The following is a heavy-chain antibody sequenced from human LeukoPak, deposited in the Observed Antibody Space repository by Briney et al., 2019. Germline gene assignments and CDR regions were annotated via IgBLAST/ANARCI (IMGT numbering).Heavy chain of an antibody. CDR2: VSYDGSGE. J-gene: IGHJ3*01. V-gene: IGHV3-30*01. D-gene: IGHD1-26*01. Sequence: GRSLRLSCAASGFIFRSYPMHWVRQAPGKGLEWVAVVSYDGSGENYADSVNGRFTISRDNSKNTLYLQMNSLRAEDTAVFYCARDGVGTAFDLWGQGTTVTVSS. CDR3: ARDGVGTAFDL. CDR1: GFIFRSYP.